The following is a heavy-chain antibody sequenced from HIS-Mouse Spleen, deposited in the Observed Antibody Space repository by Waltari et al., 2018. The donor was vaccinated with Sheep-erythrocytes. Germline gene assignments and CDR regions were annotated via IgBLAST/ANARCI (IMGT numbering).Heavy chain of an antibody. D-gene: IGHD1-26*01. J-gene: IGHJ4*02. Sequence: QVQLVQSGAEVKKPGSSVKVSCKASGGTFSSYAISWVRQAPGQGLEWMGRDIPSLCIANYAQKFQGRGTITAEKSTSTAYMELGSLRAEDTAVYYCAQTGATTPHFDYWGQGTLVTVSS. CDR2: DIPSLCIA. CDR3: AQTGATTPHFDY. V-gene: IGHV1-69*04. CDR1: GGTFSSYA.